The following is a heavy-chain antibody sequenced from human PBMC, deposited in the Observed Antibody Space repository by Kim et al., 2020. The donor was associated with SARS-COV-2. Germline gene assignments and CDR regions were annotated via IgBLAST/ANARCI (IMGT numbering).Heavy chain of an antibody. V-gene: IGHV1-46*01. J-gene: IGHJ6*02. D-gene: IGHD3-16*01. Sequence: ASVKVSCKASGYTFTSYYMHWVRQAPGQGLEWMGIINPSGGSTSYAQKFQGRVTMTRDTSTSTVYMELSSLRSEDTAVYYCARVNVMSNQYYYYYYGMDVWGQGTTVTVSS. CDR2: INPSGGST. CDR1: GYTFTSYY. CDR3: ARVNVMSNQYYYYYYGMDV.